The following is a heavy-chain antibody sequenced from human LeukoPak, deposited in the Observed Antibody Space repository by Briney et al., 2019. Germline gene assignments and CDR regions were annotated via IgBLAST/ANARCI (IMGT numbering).Heavy chain of an antibody. CDR3: ARGLSGYEIFDS. D-gene: IGHD5-12*01. CDR1: GYTFTGYY. CDR2: INPNSGGT. J-gene: IGHJ4*02. Sequence: ASVKVSCKASGYTFTGYYMHWGRQAPGQRLEWMGWINPNSGGTNYAQKFQDRVTMTRDTSISTAYMELSRLRSDDTAVYYCARGLSGYEIFDSWGQGTLVTVSS. V-gene: IGHV1-2*02.